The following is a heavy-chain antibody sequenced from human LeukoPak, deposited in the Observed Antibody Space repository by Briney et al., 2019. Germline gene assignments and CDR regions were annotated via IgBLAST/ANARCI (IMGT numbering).Heavy chain of an antibody. CDR3: AKDGTTVTNWFDP. CDR2: IRYDGSNK. CDR1: GFTFSSYA. V-gene: IGHV3-30*02. J-gene: IGHJ5*02. D-gene: IGHD4-17*01. Sequence: GRSLRLSCAASGFTFSSYAMHWVRQAPGKGLEWVAFIRYDGSNKYYADSVKGRFTISRDNSKNTLYPQMNSLRAEDTAVYYCAKDGTTVTNWFDPWGQGTLVTVSS.